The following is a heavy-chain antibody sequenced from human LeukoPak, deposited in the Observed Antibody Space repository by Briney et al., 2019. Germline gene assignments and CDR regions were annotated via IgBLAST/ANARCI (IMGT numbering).Heavy chain of an antibody. J-gene: IGHJ4*02. V-gene: IGHV3-30*18. CDR1: GFTFSSYG. CDR3: AKVWDSGYDEDFDY. CDR2: ISYDGSNK. Sequence: GGSLRLSCAASGFTFSSYGMHWVRQAPGKGLEWVAVISYDGSNKYYADSVKGRFTISRDNSKNTLYLQMNSLRAEDTAVYYCAKVWDSGYDEDFDYWGQGTLVTVSS. D-gene: IGHD5-12*01.